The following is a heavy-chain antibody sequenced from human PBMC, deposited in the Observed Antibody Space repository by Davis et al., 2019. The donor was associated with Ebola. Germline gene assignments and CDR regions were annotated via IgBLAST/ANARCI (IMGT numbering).Heavy chain of an antibody. Sequence: AASVKVSCKTSGYPFTSSGVTWVRQAPGQGLEWMGRINPNSGGTNYAQKFQGRVTMTRDTSISTAYMELSRLRSDDTAVYYCARTARDIVVVVAATLGMDVWGKGTTVTVSS. D-gene: IGHD2-15*01. J-gene: IGHJ6*04. CDR2: INPNSGGT. CDR3: ARTARDIVVVVAATLGMDV. V-gene: IGHV1-2*06. CDR1: GYPFTSSG.